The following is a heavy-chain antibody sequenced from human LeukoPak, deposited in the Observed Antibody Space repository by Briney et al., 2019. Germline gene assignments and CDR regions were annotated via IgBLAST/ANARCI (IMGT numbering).Heavy chain of an antibody. CDR1: GYTFPSYF. V-gene: IGHV1-46*01. D-gene: IGHD1-26*01. CDR3: ARDDSGSYLV. CDR2: INPSGGST. Sequence: ASVKVSYKASGYTFPSYFMHWVRQAPGQGLEWMGIINPSGGSTSYAQKFQGRVTMTRDTSTSTVYMELSSLRSEDTAVYYCARDDSGSYLVWGQGTLVTVSS. J-gene: IGHJ4*02.